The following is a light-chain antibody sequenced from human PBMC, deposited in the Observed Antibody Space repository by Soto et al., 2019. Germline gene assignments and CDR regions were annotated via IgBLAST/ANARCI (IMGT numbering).Light chain of an antibody. Sequence: QSAPAQPSSVSGAPGQSIPLSCPGTSRDVGGYNFVSWYQQHPGKAPKLMIYDVINRPSGVPNRFSGSKSGNTASLTISGLQAEDEADYYCNSCTSTNTYVFGTGTKVTVL. CDR1: SRDVGGYNF. CDR2: DVI. J-gene: IGLJ1*01. V-gene: IGLV2-14*03. CDR3: NSCTSTNTYV.